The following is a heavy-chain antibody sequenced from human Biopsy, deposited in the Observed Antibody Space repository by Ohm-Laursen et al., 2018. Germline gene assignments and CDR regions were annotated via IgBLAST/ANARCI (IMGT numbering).Heavy chain of an antibody. J-gene: IGHJ4*02. CDR3: ERDVGNLRGVMFYLDS. V-gene: IGHV3-33*08. CDR1: VFTFTSYP. Sequence: SLRLSCPASVFTFTSYPLHWVRQAPRRSLEWVAVVWYDGINKFYADSVECRFTISRDNFKNTVNLEMNSLRPEDTAVYYCERDVGNLRGVMFYLDSWGQGTLVSVSS. CDR2: VWYDGINK. D-gene: IGHD3-16*01.